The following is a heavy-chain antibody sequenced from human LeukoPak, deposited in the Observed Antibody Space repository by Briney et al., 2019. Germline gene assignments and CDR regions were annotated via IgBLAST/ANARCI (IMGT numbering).Heavy chain of an antibody. Sequence: GGSLRLSCAASGFTFRNYWMSWVRQAPGKGLEWVANIKQDGSEKYYVDSVKGRFTISRDNAKNSLYLQMNSLRAEDTAVYYCARSRRNYNFDYWGQGTLVTVSS. D-gene: IGHD1-7*01. CDR3: ARSRRNYNFDY. CDR2: IKQDGSEK. V-gene: IGHV3-7*01. CDR1: GFTFRNYW. J-gene: IGHJ4*02.